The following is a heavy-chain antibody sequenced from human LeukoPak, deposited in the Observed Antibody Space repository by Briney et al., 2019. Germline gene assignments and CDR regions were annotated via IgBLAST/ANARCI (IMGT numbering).Heavy chain of an antibody. CDR2: ISWNSGNI. J-gene: IGHJ4*02. CDR3: AKDIRSRSLYGFDY. Sequence: PGGSLRLSCAASGFTFDDYAVHWARQAPGKGLEWVSGISWNSGNIGYSDSVKGRFTISRDNAKNSLYLQMNSLRAEDTALYYCAKDIRSRSLYGFDYWGQGTLVTVSS. D-gene: IGHD6-13*01. V-gene: IGHV3-9*01. CDR1: GFTFDDYA.